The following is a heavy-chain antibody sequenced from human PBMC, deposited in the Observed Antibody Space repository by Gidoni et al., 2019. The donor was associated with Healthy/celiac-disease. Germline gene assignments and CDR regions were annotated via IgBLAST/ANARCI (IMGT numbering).Heavy chain of an antibody. V-gene: IGHV4-59*01. Sequence: QVQLQESGPGLVKPSETLSLTCTVSGGSISSYYWSWIRQPPGKGLEWIGYIYYSGSTNYNPSLKSRVTISVDTSKNQFSLKLSSVTAADTAVYYCAGGSGYYTGSAGIWDYWGQGTLVTVSS. D-gene: IGHD3-3*01. CDR2: IYYSGST. CDR3: AGGSGYYTGSAGIWDY. CDR1: GGSISSYY. J-gene: IGHJ4*02.